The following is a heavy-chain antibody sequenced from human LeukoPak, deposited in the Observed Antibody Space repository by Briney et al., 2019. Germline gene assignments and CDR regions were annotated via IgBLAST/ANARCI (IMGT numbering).Heavy chain of an antibody. CDR1: GFTFSTYF. J-gene: IGHJ6*02. D-gene: IGHD4/OR15-4a*01. CDR3: GRDLVLAV. CDR2: ISSSSSTI. V-gene: IGHV3-48*02. Sequence: GGSLRLSCAASGFTFSTYFMSWVRQAPGKGLEWVSYISSSSSTIYYADSVKGRFTISRDNAKNSLYLQMSSLRDEDTAVYYCGRDLVLAVWGRGTTVTVSS.